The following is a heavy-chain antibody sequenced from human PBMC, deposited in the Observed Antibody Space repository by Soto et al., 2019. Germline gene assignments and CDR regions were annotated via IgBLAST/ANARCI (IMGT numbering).Heavy chain of an antibody. V-gene: IGHV3-23*01. CDR1: GLTFSSHA. J-gene: IGHJ4*02. Sequence: PGGSLRLSCTASGLTFSSHAMSWVRQAPGKGLECVSSISGSGDKTNYADSVKGRFTISRDNAKNTLYLQMNSLRAEDTAVYYCARDRITYYYDSSGYHFDYWGQGTLVTVSS. D-gene: IGHD3-22*01. CDR3: ARDRITYYYDSSGYHFDY. CDR2: ISGSGDKT.